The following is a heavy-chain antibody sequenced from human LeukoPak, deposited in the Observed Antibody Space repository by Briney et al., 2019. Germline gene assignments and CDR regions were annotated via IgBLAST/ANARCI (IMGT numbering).Heavy chain of an antibody. Sequence: ASVKVSCKASGGTFSSYAISWVRQAPGQGLEWMGGIIPIFGTANYAQKFQGRVTITADKSTSTAYMELSSLRSDDTAVYYCARERPSPFGYWGQGTLVTVSS. CDR1: GGTFSSYA. CDR2: IIPIFGTA. CDR3: ARERPSPFGY. V-gene: IGHV1-69*06. J-gene: IGHJ4*02.